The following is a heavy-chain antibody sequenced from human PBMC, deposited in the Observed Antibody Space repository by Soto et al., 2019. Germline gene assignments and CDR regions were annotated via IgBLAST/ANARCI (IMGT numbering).Heavy chain of an antibody. D-gene: IGHD6-6*01. Sequence: SQTLSLTCAISGDSVSSTSAAWNWIRQSPSRGLEWLGRTYYRSKWYYGYAVSVKSRITTNPDTSKNQFSLQLNSVTPEDTAVYYCARIHSRSSSDMDVWGQGTTVTVSS. CDR2: TYYRSKWYY. J-gene: IGHJ6*02. CDR3: ARIHSRSSSDMDV. CDR1: GDSVSSTSAA. V-gene: IGHV6-1*01.